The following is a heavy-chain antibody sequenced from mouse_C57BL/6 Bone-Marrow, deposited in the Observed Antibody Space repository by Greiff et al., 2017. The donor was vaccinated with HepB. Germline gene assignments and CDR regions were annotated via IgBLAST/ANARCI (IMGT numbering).Heavy chain of an antibody. V-gene: IGHV1-26*01. D-gene: IGHD3-2*02. J-gene: IGHJ3*01. CDR2: INPNNGGT. CDR1: GYTFTDYY. Sequence: EVQLQQSGPELVKPGASVKISCKASGYTFTDYYMNWVKQSHGKSLEWIGDINPNNGGTSYNQKFKGKATLTVDKSSSTAYMELRSLTSEDSAVYYCARGKLRFPWLDWGQGTLVTVSA. CDR3: ARGKLRFPWLD.